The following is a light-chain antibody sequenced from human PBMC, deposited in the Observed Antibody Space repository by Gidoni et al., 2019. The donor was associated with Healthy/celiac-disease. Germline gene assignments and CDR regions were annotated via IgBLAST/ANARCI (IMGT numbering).Light chain of an antibody. Sequence: IQLTQSPSFLSASVGDRVTITCLASQGISSYLAWYQQKPGKAPKLLIYAASTLQSGVPSRFSGSGSGTEFTLTISSLQPEDFATYYCQQLNSYPLTFGGGTKVEIK. J-gene: IGKJ4*01. CDR3: QQLNSYPLT. CDR1: QGISSY. CDR2: AAS. V-gene: IGKV1-9*01.